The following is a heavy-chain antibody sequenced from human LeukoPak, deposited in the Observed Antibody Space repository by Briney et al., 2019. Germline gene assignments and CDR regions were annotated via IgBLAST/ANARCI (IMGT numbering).Heavy chain of an antibody. D-gene: IGHD3-10*01. CDR3: ARDTYYYGSGSYTYFDY. V-gene: IGHV4-39*07. J-gene: IGHJ4*02. CDR1: GGSISSSSYY. CDR2: IYYSGST. Sequence: SETLSLTCTVSGGSISSSSYYWGWVRQPPGKGLEWIGTIYYSGSTYYNPSLKSRVTISVDTSKNQFSLKLSSVTAADTAVYYCARDTYYYGSGSYTYFDYWGQGTLVTVSS.